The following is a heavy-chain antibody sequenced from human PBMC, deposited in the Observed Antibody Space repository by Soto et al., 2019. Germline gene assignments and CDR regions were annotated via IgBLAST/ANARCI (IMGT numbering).Heavy chain of an antibody. V-gene: IGHV1-69*01. CDR2: FNPLFRTP. CDR3: GKGVASSD. CDR1: GDTFITES. J-gene: IGHJ4*02. Sequence: QVHLMQSEAELKKPRASVKVSCKSSGDTFITESVTWVRQAPGQGLEWMGGFNPLFRTPVYATKFQGRIPTTADESTPAAHLEVTRLTSEDTAIYFCGKGVASSDWGQGTLVTAAS. D-gene: IGHD5-12*01.